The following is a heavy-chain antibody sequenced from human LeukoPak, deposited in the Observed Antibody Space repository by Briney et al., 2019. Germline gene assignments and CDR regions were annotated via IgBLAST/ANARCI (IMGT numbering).Heavy chain of an antibody. V-gene: IGHV3-30-3*01. CDR2: ISYDGSNK. CDR3: ARGPPHYGMDV. Sequence: GRSLRLSCAASGFTFSSYAMHWVRQAPGKGLEWVAVISYDGSNKYYADSVKGRFTISRDNSKNTLYLQMNSLRAEDTAVYCCARGPPHYGMDVWGQGTTVTVSS. CDR1: GFTFSSYA. J-gene: IGHJ6*02.